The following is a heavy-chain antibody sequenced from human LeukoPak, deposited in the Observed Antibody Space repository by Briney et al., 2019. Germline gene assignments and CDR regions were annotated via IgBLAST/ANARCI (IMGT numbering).Heavy chain of an antibody. Sequence: ASVTVSCTASGYTFTSYDINWVRQATGQGLEWMGWMNPNSGNTGYAQKFQGRVTMTRNTSISTAYMELSSLRSEDTAVYYCARLAAGTANVVDYWGQGTLVTVSS. CDR1: GYTFTSYD. J-gene: IGHJ4*02. CDR2: MNPNSGNT. CDR3: ARLAAGTANVVDY. V-gene: IGHV1-8*01. D-gene: IGHD6-19*01.